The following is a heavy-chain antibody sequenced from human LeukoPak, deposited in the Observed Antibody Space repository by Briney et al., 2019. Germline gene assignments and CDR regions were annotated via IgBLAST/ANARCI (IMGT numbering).Heavy chain of an antibody. CDR1: SGSISSGNFY. Sequence: SQTLSLTCTVSSGSISSGNFYWSWIRQPAGKGLEWIGRVFNSGVTEYNPSLASRVSLSLDTSKNQFSLHLSSVTAADTAIYYCANGGRTSDFDYWGQGTLVTVSS. J-gene: IGHJ4*02. CDR3: ANGGRTSDFDY. D-gene: IGHD3-16*01. CDR2: VFNSGVT. V-gene: IGHV4-61*02.